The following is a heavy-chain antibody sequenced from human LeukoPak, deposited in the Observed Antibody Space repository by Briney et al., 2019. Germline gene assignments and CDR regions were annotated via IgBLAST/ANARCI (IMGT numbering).Heavy chain of an antibody. J-gene: IGHJ4*02. Sequence: PGGSLRLSCAASGFTFSSYSMNWIRQPPGKGLEWMGEINHSGSTNYNPPLKSRGTISLDTSKNHISLMLSSVTAADTAVYYCARQGGKGLRYFDWLLYRGSFDYWGQGTLVTVSS. CDR2: INHSGST. CDR1: GFTFSSYS. V-gene: IGHV4-34*01. D-gene: IGHD3-9*01. CDR3: ARQGGKGLRYFDWLLYRGSFDY.